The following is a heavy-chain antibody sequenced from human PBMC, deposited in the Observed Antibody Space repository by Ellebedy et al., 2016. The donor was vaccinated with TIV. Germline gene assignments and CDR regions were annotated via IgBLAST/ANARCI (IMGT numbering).Heavy chain of an antibody. CDR3: ARGTYSNYVFDY. V-gene: IGHV4-39*07. CDR1: SHWM. J-gene: IGHJ4*02. CDR2: IFYGGST. Sequence: SHWMAWVRQAPGKGLEWTGSIFYGGSTYYNPSLKSRVTISVDTSKNQFSLKLRSVTAADTAVYFCARGTYSNYVFDYWGQGILVTVSS. D-gene: IGHD4-11*01.